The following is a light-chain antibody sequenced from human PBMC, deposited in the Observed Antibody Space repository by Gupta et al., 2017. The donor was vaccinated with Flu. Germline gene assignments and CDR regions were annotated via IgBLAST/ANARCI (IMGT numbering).Light chain of an antibody. V-gene: IGKV3-11*01. J-gene: IGKJ4*01. CDR2: YAS. Sequence: EFVLTQSPATLSVSPGEGATLPCRGSQSVSSYLAQYQQKPGQSPRLLIYYASNRATGIPARFSGGGSGTDFTLSISSLDPEDSSFYYCQQRYNWITFGGGTKVEIK. CDR1: QSVSSY. CDR3: QQRYNWIT.